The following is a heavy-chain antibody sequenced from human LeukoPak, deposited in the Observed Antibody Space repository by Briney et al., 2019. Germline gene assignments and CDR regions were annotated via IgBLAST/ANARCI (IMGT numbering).Heavy chain of an antibody. V-gene: IGHV4-39*01. J-gene: IGHJ4*02. CDR3: ARHDGGSFHFHY. D-gene: IGHD1-26*01. Sequence: NPSETLSLTCTVSGGSISSSSYYWGWIRQPPGKGLEWIGSIYYSGSTYYNPSLKSRVTISVDTSKNQFSLILRSVTAADTAVYYCARHDGGSFHFHYWGQGTLVTVSS. CDR2: IYYSGST. CDR1: GGSISSSSYY.